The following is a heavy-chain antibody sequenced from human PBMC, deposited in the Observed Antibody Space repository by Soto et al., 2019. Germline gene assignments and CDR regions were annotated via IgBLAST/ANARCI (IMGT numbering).Heavy chain of an antibody. CDR3: ARGFGAAAYNWFDP. CDR2: INPNSGGT. CDR1: GYTFTGYY. Sequence: ASVNVSCKASGYTFTGYYMHWVRQAPGQGLEWMGWINPNSGGTNYAQKFQGWVTMTRDTSISTAYMELSRLRSDDTAVYYCARGFGAAAYNWFDPWGQGTLVTVSS. D-gene: IGHD6-13*01. J-gene: IGHJ5*02. V-gene: IGHV1-2*04.